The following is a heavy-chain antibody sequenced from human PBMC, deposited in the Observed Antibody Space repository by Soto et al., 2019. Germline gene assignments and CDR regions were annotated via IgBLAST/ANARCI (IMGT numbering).Heavy chain of an antibody. CDR3: TTSPPYTDCSGGSCYSVDDAFDI. D-gene: IGHD2-15*01. Sequence: GGSLRLSCAASGFTFSNAWMNWVRQAPGKGLEWVGRIKSKTDGGTTDYAAPVKGRFTISRDDSKNTLYLQMNSLKTEDTAVYYCTTSPPYTDCSGGSCYSVDDAFDIWGQGTMVTVSS. CDR1: GFTFSNAW. J-gene: IGHJ3*02. CDR2: IKSKTDGGTT. V-gene: IGHV3-15*07.